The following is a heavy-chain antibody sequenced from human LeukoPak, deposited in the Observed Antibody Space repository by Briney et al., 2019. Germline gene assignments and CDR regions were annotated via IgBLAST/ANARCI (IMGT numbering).Heavy chain of an antibody. D-gene: IGHD2-15*01. CDR1: GGPFTSYY. CDR2: ISNSETT. Sequence: SSETLSLTCSVSGGPFTSYYWNWVRQTPGKGLEWIGYISNSETTDYGPSFKSRVTLSLDTSKNQFSLKLSSVTAADTGVYYCARGYCSDERCPVFPSWGQGTLVTVSS. V-gene: IGHV4-59*01. CDR3: ARGYCSDERCPVFPS. J-gene: IGHJ5*02.